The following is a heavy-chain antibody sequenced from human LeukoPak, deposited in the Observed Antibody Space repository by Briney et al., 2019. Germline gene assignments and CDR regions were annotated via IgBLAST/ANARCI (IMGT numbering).Heavy chain of an antibody. CDR3: SRAADNNDDYYYYMDV. CDR1: GFTFSDYY. J-gene: IGHJ6*03. CDR2: ISSSGSTI. D-gene: IGHD1-1*01. Sequence: GRSLRLSCAASGFTFSDYYMSWIRQAPGKGLEWVSYISSSGSTIYYADSVKGRFTISRDNAKNSLYLQMNSLRAEDTAVYYCSRAADNNDDYYYYMDVWGKGTTVTVSS. V-gene: IGHV3-11*01.